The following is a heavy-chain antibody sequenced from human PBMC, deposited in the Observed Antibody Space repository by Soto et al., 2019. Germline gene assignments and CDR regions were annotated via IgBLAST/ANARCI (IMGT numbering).Heavy chain of an antibody. CDR2: ISYDGSNR. V-gene: IGHV3-30*18. J-gene: IGHJ6*01. D-gene: IGHD3-16*02. Sequence: QVQLVESGGGVFQPGRSLRLSCAGSGFTFSSYGMHWVRQAPGKGLEWVAVISYDGSNRYYADSVKGRFTISRDNSKNTLYLEMISLRAEDTAVYYCAKDQRSEDYDNLWGTYREIYYHYYRMDVW. CDR1: GFTFSSYG. CDR3: AKDQRSEDYDNLWGTYREIYYHYYRMDV.